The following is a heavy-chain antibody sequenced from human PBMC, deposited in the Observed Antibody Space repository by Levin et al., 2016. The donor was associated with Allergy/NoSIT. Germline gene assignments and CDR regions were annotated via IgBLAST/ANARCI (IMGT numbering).Heavy chain of an antibody. V-gene: IGHV3-21*01. CDR3: ARGMAYYYGMDV. J-gene: IGHJ6*02. D-gene: IGHD2-8*01. Sequence: WIRQPPGKGLEWVSSISSSSSYIYYADSVKGRFTISRDNAKNSLYLQMNSLRAEDTAVYYCARGMAYYYGMDVWGQGTTVTVSS. CDR2: ISSSSSYI.